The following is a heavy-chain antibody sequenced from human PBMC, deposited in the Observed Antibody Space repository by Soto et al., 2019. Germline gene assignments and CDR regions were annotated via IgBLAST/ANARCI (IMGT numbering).Heavy chain of an antibody. CDR2: ISDDGIND. V-gene: IGHV3-30-3*01. Sequence: QVQVVESGGGVVQPGWSLRLSCAASGFTFSNYAMHWVRQAPGKGLEWVAVISDDGINDYYPDSVKGRFTISRDNSKNKLYLRMNSLRHEDTGVYYSASGSAAHYTSGTLLDWGRGTLVTVSS. D-gene: IGHD3-10*01. CDR3: ASGSAAHYTSGTLLD. CDR1: GFTFSNYA. J-gene: IGHJ4*02.